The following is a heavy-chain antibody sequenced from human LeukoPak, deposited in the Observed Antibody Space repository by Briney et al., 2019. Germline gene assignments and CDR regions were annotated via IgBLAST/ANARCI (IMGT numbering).Heavy chain of an antibody. Sequence: SVKVSCKASGGTFSGYAISWVRQAPGQGLEWMGGIIPIFGTANYAQKFQGRVTITTDESTSTAYMELSSLRSEDTAVYYCASGVAYDSSGRPHYWGQGTLVTVSS. V-gene: IGHV1-69*05. CDR2: IIPIFGTA. CDR3: ASGVAYDSSGRPHY. CDR1: GGTFSGYA. J-gene: IGHJ4*02. D-gene: IGHD3-22*01.